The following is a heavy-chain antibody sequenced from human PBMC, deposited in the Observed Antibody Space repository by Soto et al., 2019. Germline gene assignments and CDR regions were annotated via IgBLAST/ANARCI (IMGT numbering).Heavy chain of an antibody. V-gene: IGHV3-66*01. CDR3: ARGGSYGGNSEGEIDY. CDR2: IYSGGST. CDR1: GFNVSSNY. Sequence: EVQLVESGGGLVQPGGSLRLSCAASGFNVSSNYMSWVRQAPGKGLEWVSVIYSGGSTYYADSVKGRFTISRDNSKNTLYLQMNSLRAEDTAVYYCARGGSYGGNSEGEIDYWGQGTLVTVSS. J-gene: IGHJ4*02. D-gene: IGHD4-17*01.